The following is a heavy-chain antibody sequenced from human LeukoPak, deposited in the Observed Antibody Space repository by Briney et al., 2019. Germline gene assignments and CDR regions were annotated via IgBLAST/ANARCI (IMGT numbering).Heavy chain of an antibody. CDR2: ISSSSSYI. Sequence: KPGGSLRLSCAASGFTFSSYSMNWVRQAPGKGLEWVSSISSSSSYIYYADSVKGRFTISRDNAKNSLYLQMNSLRAEDTAVYYCARGSLVAVAVTEIDYWGQGTLVPVSS. CDR1: GFTFSSYS. J-gene: IGHJ4*02. D-gene: IGHD6-19*01. CDR3: ARGSLVAVAVTEIDY. V-gene: IGHV3-21*01.